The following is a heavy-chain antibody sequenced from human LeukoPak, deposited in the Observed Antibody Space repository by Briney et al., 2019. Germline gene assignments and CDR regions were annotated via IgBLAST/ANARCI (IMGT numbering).Heavy chain of an antibody. V-gene: IGHV4-39*07. D-gene: IGHD6-13*01. CDR2: IYHSGST. CDR1: GGSISSSSYY. Sequence: SETLSLTCAVSGGSISSSSYYWGWIRQPPGKGLEWIGEIYHSGSTNYNPSLKSRVTISVDKSKNQFSLNLKSVTPEDTAVYYCAKNLIPEQLVLNFWGQGTLVTVSS. CDR3: AKNLIPEQLVLNF. J-gene: IGHJ4*02.